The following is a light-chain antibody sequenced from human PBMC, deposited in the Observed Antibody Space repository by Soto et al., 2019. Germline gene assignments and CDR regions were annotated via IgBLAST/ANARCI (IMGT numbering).Light chain of an antibody. CDR1: QSITNY. V-gene: IGKV1-39*01. J-gene: IGKJ2*01. Sequence: DIQMTQSPSSLSASVGDRVTITCRTSQSITNYLNWYQQKPGKAPKLLIYAASTLQSGVPSRFSGSGSGTGFTLTISSLQPGDFASYYCQQTYTSPLYTFGQGTKLEIK. CDR3: QQTYTSPLYT. CDR2: AAS.